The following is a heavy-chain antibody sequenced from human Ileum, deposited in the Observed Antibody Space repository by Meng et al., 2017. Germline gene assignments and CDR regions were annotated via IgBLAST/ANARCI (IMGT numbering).Heavy chain of an antibody. CDR3: ARNSGWFDS. CDR1: GFDFSDYT. Sequence: EVQLVESGGGLVKPGGALRRSCAASGFDFSDYTMTWVRQAPGKGLEWISSISTASNYIYYADSLRGRSTISRDNAKNSLYPEMNTLRAEDTAVYYCARNSGWFDSWGQGALVTVSS. V-gene: IGHV3-21*06. J-gene: IGHJ5*01. D-gene: IGHD1-26*01. CDR2: ISTASNYI.